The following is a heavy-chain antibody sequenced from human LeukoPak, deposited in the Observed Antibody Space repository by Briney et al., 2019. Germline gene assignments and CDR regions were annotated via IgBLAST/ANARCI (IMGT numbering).Heavy chain of an antibody. CDR2: INHSGST. D-gene: IGHD2-8*01. J-gene: IGHJ3*02. CDR1: GGSFSGYY. V-gene: IGHV4-34*01. Sequence: SETLSLTCAVYGGSFSGYYWSWIRQPPGKGLEWIGEINHSGSTNYNPSLKSRVTISVDTSKNQFSLKLSSVTAADTAVYYCAGHPKWRVGAFDIWGQGTMVTVSS. CDR3: AGHPKWRVGAFDI.